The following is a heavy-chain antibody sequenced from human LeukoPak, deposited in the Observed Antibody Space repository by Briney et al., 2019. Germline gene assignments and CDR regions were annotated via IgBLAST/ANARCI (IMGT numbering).Heavy chain of an antibody. Sequence: SQTLSLTCTVSGGSISSGSYYWSWIRQPAGKGLEWIGRIYTSGSTNYNPSLKSRVTISVDTSKNQFSLKLSSVTAADTAVYYCTFTRLVPAAQFDYWGQGTLVTVSS. V-gene: IGHV4-61*02. J-gene: IGHJ4*02. D-gene: IGHD2-2*01. CDR2: IYTSGST. CDR1: GGSISSGSYY. CDR3: TFTRLVPAAQFDY.